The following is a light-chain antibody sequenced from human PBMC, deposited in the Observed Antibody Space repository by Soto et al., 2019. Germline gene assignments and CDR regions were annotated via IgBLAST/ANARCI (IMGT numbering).Light chain of an antibody. CDR2: GAS. J-gene: IGKJ4*01. CDR1: QSVSSN. CDR3: QQYHKWPLT. Sequence: EIVMTRSPATLSVSPGERATLSCRASQSVSSNLAWYQQKPGQAPRLLIYGASTRATGLPARFSGSGSGTEFILTISSLQSEDFAVYYCQQYHKWPLTFGGGTKVDIK. V-gene: IGKV3-15*01.